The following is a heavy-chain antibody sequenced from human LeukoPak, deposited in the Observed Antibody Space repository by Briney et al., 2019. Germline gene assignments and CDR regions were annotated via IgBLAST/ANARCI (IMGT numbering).Heavy chain of an antibody. V-gene: IGHV3-30*04. CDR2: ISYDGSNK. CDR3: AREFSGILDY. CDR1: GFTFSSYA. J-gene: IGHJ4*02. Sequence: PGRSLRLSCAASGFTFSSYAMHWVRQALGKGLEWVAVISYDGSNKYYADSVKGRFTISRDNSKNTLYLQMNSLGAEDTAVYYCAREFSGILDYWGQGTLVTVSS.